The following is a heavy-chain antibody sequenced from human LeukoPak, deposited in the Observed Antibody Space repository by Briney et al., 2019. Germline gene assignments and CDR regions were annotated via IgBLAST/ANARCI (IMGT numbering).Heavy chain of an antibody. CDR3: ARATYYDILSGYSSDAFDI. V-gene: IGHV1-46*01. Sequence: ASVKVSCKVSGYTFTSYYMHWVRQTPGQGLEWMGIINPSGGSTSYAQKFQGRVTMTRDTSTSTAYMELSSLRSEDTAVYYCARATYYDILSGYSSDAFDIWGQGTMVAVSS. CDR1: GYTFTSYY. J-gene: IGHJ3*02. CDR2: INPSGGST. D-gene: IGHD3-9*01.